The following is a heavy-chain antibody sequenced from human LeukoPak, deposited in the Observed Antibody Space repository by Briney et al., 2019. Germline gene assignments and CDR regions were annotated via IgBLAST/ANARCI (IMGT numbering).Heavy chain of an antibody. Sequence: ASVKVSCKASGYTFTSYAMNWVRQAPGQGLEWMGWINPNSGGTNYAQKFQGRVTMTRDTSISTAYMELSRLRSDDTAVYYCARPPYSSGWYVLNYFDYWGQGTLVTVSS. V-gene: IGHV1-2*02. CDR2: INPNSGGT. CDR3: ARPPYSSGWYVLNYFDY. J-gene: IGHJ4*02. D-gene: IGHD6-19*01. CDR1: GYTFTSYA.